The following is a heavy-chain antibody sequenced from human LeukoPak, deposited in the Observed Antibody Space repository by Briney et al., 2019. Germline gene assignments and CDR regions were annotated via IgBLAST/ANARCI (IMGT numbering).Heavy chain of an antibody. D-gene: IGHD3-16*02. CDR3: ATSDYVWGSYRLDDY. CDR1: GFTFSSYG. V-gene: IGHV3-30*03. Sequence: GGSLRLSCAASGFTFSSYGMHWVRQAPGKGLEWVAVISYDGSNKYYADSVKGRFTISRDNSKNTLYLQMNSLRAEDTAVYYCATSDYVWGSYRLDDYWGQGTLVTVSS. J-gene: IGHJ4*02. CDR2: ISYDGSNK.